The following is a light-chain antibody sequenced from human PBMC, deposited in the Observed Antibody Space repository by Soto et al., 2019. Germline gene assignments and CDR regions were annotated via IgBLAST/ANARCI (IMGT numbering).Light chain of an antibody. V-gene: IGLV2-8*01. Sequence: QSVLTQPASVSGSRGQSITISCTGTTSDVGGYNYVSWYQQHPGKAPKLMIYEVSKRPSGVPDRFSGSKSGNTASLTVSGLQAEDEADYYCSSYAGSNNSPFVFGTGTKVTVL. CDR3: SSYAGSNNSPFV. CDR2: EVS. CDR1: TSDVGGYNY. J-gene: IGLJ1*01.